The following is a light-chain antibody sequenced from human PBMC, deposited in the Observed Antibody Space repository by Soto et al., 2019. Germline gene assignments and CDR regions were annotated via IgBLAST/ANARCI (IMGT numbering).Light chain of an antibody. CDR2: GAS. CDR3: KQYGSSPPIT. CDR1: QSVSNNY. Sequence: EIVLTQSPGTLSLSPGERATLSCRASQSVSNNYLAWYQQKPGQAPRLLIYGASSRATGIPDRFTGSGSGTEFTLTIARLEPAYYAVYYCKQYGSSPPITFGQGTRLDIK. J-gene: IGKJ5*01. V-gene: IGKV3-20*01.